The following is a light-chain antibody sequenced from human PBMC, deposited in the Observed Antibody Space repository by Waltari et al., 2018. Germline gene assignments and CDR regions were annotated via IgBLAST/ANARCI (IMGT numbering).Light chain of an antibody. J-gene: IGLJ7*01. CDR1: SSTIGNNY. CDR3: GTWDSSLSGAV. CDR2: EDS. V-gene: IGLV1-51*02. Sequence: QSVLTQPPSVSAAPGQRVTISCSGGSSTIGNNYVSWYRHFPGTAPKLLIYEDSERPSGIPCRFSGSKSGTSATLDITGLQAGDEADYYCGTWDSSLSGAVFGGGTHLTVL.